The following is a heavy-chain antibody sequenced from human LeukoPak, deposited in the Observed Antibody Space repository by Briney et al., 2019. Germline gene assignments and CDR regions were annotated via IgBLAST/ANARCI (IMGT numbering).Heavy chain of an antibody. CDR2: IYQSGST. J-gene: IGHJ4*02. CDR3: ARLGNCSGGTCYSVGFYFDY. V-gene: IGHV4-38-2*01. D-gene: IGHD2-15*01. Sequence: AETLSLTCGVSGYSISRGYYWGWIRQPPGKGRERIWGIYQSGSTYYNPSLKSRVTISVDTSKNQFSLKLSSVTAADTAVYHCARLGNCSGGTCYSVGFYFDYWGRGALVTVSS. CDR1: GYSISRGYY.